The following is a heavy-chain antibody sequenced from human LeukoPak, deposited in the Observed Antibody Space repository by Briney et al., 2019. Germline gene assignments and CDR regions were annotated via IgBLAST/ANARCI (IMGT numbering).Heavy chain of an antibody. Sequence: GGSLRLSCAASGFTFSSYAMHWVRQAPGKGLEWVAVISYDGSNKYYADSVKGRFTISRDNSKNTLYLQMNSLRAEDTAVYYCARDLRFLGSEPNYYYGMDVWGQGTTVTVSS. CDR2: ISYDGSNK. CDR3: ARDLRFLGSEPNYYYGMDV. D-gene: IGHD3-3*01. V-gene: IGHV3-30-3*01. J-gene: IGHJ6*02. CDR1: GFTFSSYA.